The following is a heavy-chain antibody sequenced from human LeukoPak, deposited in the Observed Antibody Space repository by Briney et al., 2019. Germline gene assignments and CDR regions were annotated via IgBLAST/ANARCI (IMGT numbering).Heavy chain of an antibody. CDR2: IHTSGST. J-gene: IGHJ6*03. V-gene: IGHV4-39*07. CDR3: ARENSSGWYRGYYYYMDV. Sequence: SETLSLTCTVSGGSISSSSYYWGWIRQPPGKGLEWIGRIHTSGSTNYNPSLKSRVTMSVDTSKNQFSLKLSSVTAADTAVYYCARENSSGWYRGYYYYMDVWGKGTTVTVSS. D-gene: IGHD6-19*01. CDR1: GGSISSSSYY.